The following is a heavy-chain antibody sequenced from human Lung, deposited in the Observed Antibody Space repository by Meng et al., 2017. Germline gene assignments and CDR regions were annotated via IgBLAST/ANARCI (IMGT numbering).Heavy chain of an antibody. CDR1: GAPVRSGSHY. J-gene: IGHJ4*02. Sequence: QVNRRGCGPGRFVASGTLALPGTGAGAPVRSGSHYWSCIRQPPGKGLEWIAYMDYSRRTNYSPSLKSRVTMSTDTSKNQLSLKLSSVTAADTAVYYCAGGPWELDFWGQGTLVTVSS. CDR2: MDYSRRT. V-gene: IGHV4-61*01. D-gene: IGHD1-26*01. CDR3: AGGPWELDF.